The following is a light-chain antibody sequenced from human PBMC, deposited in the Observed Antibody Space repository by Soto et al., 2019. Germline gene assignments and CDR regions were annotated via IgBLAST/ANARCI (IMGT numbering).Light chain of an antibody. CDR1: QSLVHSDGNIY. J-gene: IGKJ2*01. CDR3: MQGSFWPKT. CDR2: KVS. Sequence: DVVMTQSPLSLPVTLGQPASISCRSSQSLVHSDGNIYLNWFQQRPGQSPRRLIYKVSNRDSGVPDRFSGSGSGTDFTLKISRVEAEDFAVYYCMQGSFWPKTFGQGTKLEIK. V-gene: IGKV2-30*02.